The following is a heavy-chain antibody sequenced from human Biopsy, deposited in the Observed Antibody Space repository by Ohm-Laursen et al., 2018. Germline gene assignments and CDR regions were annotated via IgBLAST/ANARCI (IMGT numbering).Heavy chain of an antibody. D-gene: IGHD4-11*01. V-gene: IGHV4-59*11. CDR1: GGSFTGHY. Sequence: GTLSLTCTVSGGSFTGHYWTWIRQPPGKGLEWIGHIYYSVMTNYNPSPQSRVSISVDTSRNQVSLTLSSVTAADTAVYYCARDSGILNYGNFKYYHYYGMDVWGQGTKVTVSS. CDR2: IYYSVMT. J-gene: IGHJ6*02. CDR3: ARDSGILNYGNFKYYHYYGMDV.